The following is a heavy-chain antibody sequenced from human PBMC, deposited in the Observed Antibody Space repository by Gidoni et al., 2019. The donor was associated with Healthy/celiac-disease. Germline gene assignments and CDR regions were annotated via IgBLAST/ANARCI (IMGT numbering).Heavy chain of an antibody. CDR2: ISYDGSNK. Sequence: QVQLVESGGGVVQPGRSLRLPCAASGFPFSSYALPWVRQAPGKGLEWVAVISYDGSNKYYADSVKGRFTISRDNSKNTLYLQMNSLRAEDTAVYYCARDRGGMITFGGVISGTDYWGQGTLVTVSS. V-gene: IGHV3-30-3*01. CDR3: ARDRGGMITFGGVISGTDY. D-gene: IGHD3-16*01. CDR1: GFPFSSYA. J-gene: IGHJ4*02.